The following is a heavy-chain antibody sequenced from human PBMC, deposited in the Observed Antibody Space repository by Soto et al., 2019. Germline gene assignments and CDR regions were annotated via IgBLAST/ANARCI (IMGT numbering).Heavy chain of an antibody. CDR1: GFTFSNYA. D-gene: IGHD2-2*02. V-gene: IGHV3-30-3*01. Sequence: QVQLGESGGGGVQPGRSLRLSCVASGFTFSNYAMHWVRQAPGKGLEWLSVISYDGSNKYFAASVKGRFTLSRDNSKNTLYLPMNSLSPEDTAVYYCARALYCTSTSCYIAVSVLGMDVWGQGTTVTVSS. CDR2: ISYDGSNK. J-gene: IGHJ6*02. CDR3: ARALYCTSTSCYIAVSVLGMDV.